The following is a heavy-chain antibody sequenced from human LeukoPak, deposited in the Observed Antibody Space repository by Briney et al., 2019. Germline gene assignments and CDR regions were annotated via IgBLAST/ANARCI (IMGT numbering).Heavy chain of an antibody. D-gene: IGHD3-16*01. CDR1: GYTFTDYY. Sequence: ASVKVSCKASGYTFTDYYMHWVRQAPGQGLGWMGRINPNSGGTNYAQKFQGRVTMTTDTSTSTAYMELSRLRSDGTAVYYCAREAPLQAAAYVWGSPAAYWGQGTLVTVSS. J-gene: IGHJ4*02. CDR2: INPNSGGT. CDR3: AREAPLQAAAYVWGSPAAY. V-gene: IGHV1-2*06.